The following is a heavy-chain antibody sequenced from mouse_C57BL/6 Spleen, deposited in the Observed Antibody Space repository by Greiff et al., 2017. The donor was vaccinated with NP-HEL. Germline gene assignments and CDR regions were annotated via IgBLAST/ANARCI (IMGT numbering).Heavy chain of an antibody. CDR1: GFNIKDYY. J-gene: IGHJ1*03. CDR2: IDPEDGET. D-gene: IGHD2-5*01. V-gene: IGHV14-2*01. Sequence: EVMLVESGAELVKPGASVKLSCTASGFNIKDYYMHWVKQRTEQGLEWIGRIDPEDGETKYAPKFQGKATITADTSSNTAYLQLSSLTSEDTAVYYFARSRSNHWYFDVWGTGTTVTVSS. CDR3: ARSRSNHWYFDV.